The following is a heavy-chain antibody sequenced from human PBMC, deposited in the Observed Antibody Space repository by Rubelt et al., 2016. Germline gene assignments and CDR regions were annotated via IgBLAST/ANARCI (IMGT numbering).Heavy chain of an antibody. V-gene: IGHV1-46*01. CDR2: INPSGCST. D-gene: IGHD3-10*01. CDR1: GYTFTSYY. CDR3: ARVGFYYDSGSYVD. J-gene: IGHJ4*02. Sequence: QVQLVQSGAEVKKPGASVKVSCKASGYTFTSYYMHWVRQAPGQGLEWMGIINPSGCSTTYAKKFQGRVTRTRDTSTSTVYMDLSSLRCEDTAVYYCARVGFYYDSGSYVDWGQGTLVTVSS.